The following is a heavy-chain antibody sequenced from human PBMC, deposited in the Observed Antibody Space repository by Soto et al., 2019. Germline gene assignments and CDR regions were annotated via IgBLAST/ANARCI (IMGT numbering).Heavy chain of an antibody. J-gene: IGHJ5*02. CDR2: ISYDGSNK. CDR1: GFTFSSYA. D-gene: IGHD3-22*01. CDR3: ARAFTYYYDSSGYPNWFDP. V-gene: IGHV3-30-3*01. Sequence: GGSLRLSCAASGFTFSSYAMHWVRQAPGKGLEWVAVISYDGSNKYYADSVKGRFTISRDNSKNTLYLQMNSLRAEDTAVYYCARAFTYYYDSSGYPNWFDPWGQGTLVTVSS.